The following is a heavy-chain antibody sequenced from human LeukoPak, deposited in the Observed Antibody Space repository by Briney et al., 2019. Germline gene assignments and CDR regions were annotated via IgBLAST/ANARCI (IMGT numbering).Heavy chain of an antibody. CDR2: IKQDGSEK. CDR3: ARASDPWLQLT. D-gene: IGHD5-24*01. J-gene: IGHJ5*02. V-gene: IGHV3-7*05. Sequence: GGSLRLSCAASGFTFSNYWMIWVRQAPGKGLEWVGNIKQDGSEKRCADSVRGRFSISRDNAQTSLYLQMNSLRAEDTAVYYCARASDPWLQLTWGQGTLVTVSS. CDR1: GFTFSNYW.